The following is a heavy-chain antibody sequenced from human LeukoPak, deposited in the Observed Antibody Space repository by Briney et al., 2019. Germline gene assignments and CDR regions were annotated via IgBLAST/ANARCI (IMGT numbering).Heavy chain of an antibody. J-gene: IGHJ3*02. D-gene: IGHD3-22*01. V-gene: IGHV4-59*01. CDR3: ARASPYYYDSSGYYSAFDI. CDR2: IYYSGST. CDR1: GGSISSYY. Sequence: SETLSLTCTVSGGSISSYYWSWIRQPPGKGLEWIGYIYYSGSTNYNPSLKSRVTISVDTSKNQFSLKLSSVTAADTAVYYCARASPYYYDSSGYYSAFDIWGRGTMVTVSS.